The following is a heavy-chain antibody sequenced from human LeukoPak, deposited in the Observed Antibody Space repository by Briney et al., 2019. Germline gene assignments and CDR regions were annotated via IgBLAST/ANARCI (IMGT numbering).Heavy chain of an antibody. Sequence: GASVKVSCKASGYTFINYYMHWVRQAPGQGLEWMGIINPSGGTTSYAQNFQGRVTMTRDTSTSTVYMELSSLRSEDTAVYYCARDTHQVLMVWGGAPLAFDIWGQGTMVTVSS. D-gene: IGHD2-8*01. CDR2: INPSGGTT. J-gene: IGHJ3*02. CDR3: ARDTHQVLMVWGGAPLAFDI. V-gene: IGHV1-46*01. CDR1: GYTFINYY.